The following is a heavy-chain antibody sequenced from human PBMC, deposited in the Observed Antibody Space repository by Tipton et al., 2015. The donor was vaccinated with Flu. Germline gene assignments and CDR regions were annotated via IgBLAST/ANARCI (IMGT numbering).Heavy chain of an antibody. CDR3: ARSPYCGGDCYSWDWYFDL. CDR1: GGSFGGYY. D-gene: IGHD2-21*01. J-gene: IGHJ2*01. V-gene: IGHV4-34*01. Sequence: LRLSCAVYGGSFGGYYWSWIRQPPGKGLEWIGEINHSGSTNYNPSLKSRVTISVDTSKNQFSLKLSSVTAADTAVYYCARSPYCGGDCYSWDWYFDLWGRGTLVTVSS. CDR2: INHSGST.